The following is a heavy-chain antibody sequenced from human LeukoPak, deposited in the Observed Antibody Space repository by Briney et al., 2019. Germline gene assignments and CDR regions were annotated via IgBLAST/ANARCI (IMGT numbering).Heavy chain of an antibody. Sequence: PGGSLRLSCAAAGLTVSSNYMTWVRQAPGKGLEWVSVFYNGINTYYADSVKGRFTTSRDNSKNTLYLQMNSLRVEDTAVYFCAGVGSGNTYGYADYWGQGTLVTVSS. CDR2: FYNGINT. J-gene: IGHJ4*02. CDR3: AGVGSGNTYGYADY. V-gene: IGHV3-66*01. D-gene: IGHD5-18*01. CDR1: GLTVSSNY.